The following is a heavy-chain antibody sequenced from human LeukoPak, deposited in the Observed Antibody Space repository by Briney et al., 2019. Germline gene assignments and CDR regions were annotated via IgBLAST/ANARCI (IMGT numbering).Heavy chain of an antibody. V-gene: IGHV4-34*01. CDR3: ATGGKIYYYYGMDV. CDR2: INHSGST. CDR1: GGSFSCYC. J-gene: IGHJ6*02. Sequence: SETLSLTFAVYGGSFSCYCWSWIRQPPGKGLEWIGAINHSGSTNYNPSLKSRVTISVDTSKNQFSLKLSSVTAADTAVYYCATGGKIYYYYGMDVWGQGTTVTVSS. D-gene: IGHD4-23*01.